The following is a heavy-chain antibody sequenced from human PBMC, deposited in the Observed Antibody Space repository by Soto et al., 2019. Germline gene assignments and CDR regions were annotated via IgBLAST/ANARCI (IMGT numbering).Heavy chain of an antibody. CDR2: IYYSGST. CDR1: GGSISSYY. CDR3: ARVRKSWGYYYDPDAFDI. J-gene: IGHJ3*02. V-gene: IGHV4-59*01. D-gene: IGHD3-22*01. Sequence: SETLSLTCTVSGGSISSYYWSWIRQPPGKGLEWIGYIYYSGSTNYNPSPKSRVTISVDTSKNQFSLKLSSVTAADTAVYYCARVRKSWGYYYDPDAFDIWGQGTMVTVSS.